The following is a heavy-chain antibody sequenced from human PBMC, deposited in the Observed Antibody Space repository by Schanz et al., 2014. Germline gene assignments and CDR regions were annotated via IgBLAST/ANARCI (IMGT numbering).Heavy chain of an antibody. J-gene: IGHJ6*02. CDR1: GFTFSNFA. V-gene: IGHV3-30*04. CDR2: ISYDGSHK. Sequence: QVQLVESGGGVVQPGRSLRLSCAASGFTFSNFAIHWVHQAPGKGLEWVAVISYDGSHKDYADSVKGRFTISRDNSKNALYLQMNSLRAEDTAVYYCARDRQQLVGRIGYYYGMDVWGQGTAVTVSS. D-gene: IGHD6-13*01. CDR3: ARDRQQLVGRIGYYYGMDV.